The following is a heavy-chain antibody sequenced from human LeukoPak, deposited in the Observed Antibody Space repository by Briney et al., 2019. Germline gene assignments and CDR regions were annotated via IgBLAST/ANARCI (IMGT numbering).Heavy chain of an antibody. CDR1: GGSISSYY. J-gene: IGHJ4*02. D-gene: IGHD4-17*01. CDR2: MYTSGST. CDR3: AREGGPGDDYGSIDS. V-gene: IGHV4-4*07. Sequence: SETLSLTCSVSGGSISSYYWSWIRQPAGKQPEWIGRMYTSGSTYYNPSLKSRVTMSADTSKNQFSLKLTSVTAADTSVYYCAREGGPGDDYGSIDSWGQGTLVTVSS.